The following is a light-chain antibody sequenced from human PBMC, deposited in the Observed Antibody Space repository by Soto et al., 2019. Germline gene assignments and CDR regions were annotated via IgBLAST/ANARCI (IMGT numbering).Light chain of an antibody. CDR2: GAS. Sequence: EIVLTQSPATLSLSPGERAALSCRASQSVRSLLAWYQQKPGQAPRLLIYGASTRATGIPARFSGSGSGTEFTLTISSLQSEDFAVYYCQQYNNWPGTFGQGTKVDIK. V-gene: IGKV3-15*01. CDR3: QQYNNWPGT. J-gene: IGKJ1*01. CDR1: QSVRSL.